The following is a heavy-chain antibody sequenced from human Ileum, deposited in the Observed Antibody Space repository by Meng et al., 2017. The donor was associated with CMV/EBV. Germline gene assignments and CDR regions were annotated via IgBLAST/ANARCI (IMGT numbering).Heavy chain of an antibody. CDR1: GFSFSTFE. J-gene: IGHJ4*02. CDR2: IGVNSGYT. CDR3: VKSGCLDD. V-gene: IGHV3-23*01. D-gene: IGHD5-12*01. Sequence: GESLKISCVASGFSFSTFEMRWVRQAPGKGLEWVSFIGVNSGYTRYAESVKGRFTVSRDNSRNTLHLEMDSLRAEDTALYYCVKSGCLDDWGQGTPVTVSS.